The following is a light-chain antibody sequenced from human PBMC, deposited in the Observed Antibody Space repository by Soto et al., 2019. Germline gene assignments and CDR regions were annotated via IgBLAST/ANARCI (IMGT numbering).Light chain of an antibody. CDR2: GTS. CDR3: QQYNHWPLIT. V-gene: IGKV3-15*01. CDR1: QNIKNN. J-gene: IGKJ5*01. Sequence: EMVLTQSPVTGSWWPGERATPSCRASQNIKNNLAWYQQKPGQGPRLLIFGTSSRATGIPARFSGSGSGTLFTLTITSLQSEDFAVYFCQQYNHWPLITFGQGTRLEIK.